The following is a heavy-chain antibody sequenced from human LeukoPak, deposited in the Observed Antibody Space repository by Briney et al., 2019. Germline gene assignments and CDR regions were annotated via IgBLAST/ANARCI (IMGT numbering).Heavy chain of an antibody. CDR2: ISSSSSYI. D-gene: IGHD3-3*01. V-gene: IGHV3-21*01. Sequence: GGSLRLSCAVSGFTFSSYSMNWVRQAPGKGLEWVSSISSSSSYIYYADSVKGRFTISRDNAKNSLYLQMNSLRAEDTAVYYCARDLGPDYDFWSGYYVHYYYYYYMDVWGKGTTVTVSS. CDR1: GFTFSSYS. CDR3: ARDLGPDYDFWSGYYVHYYYYYYMDV. J-gene: IGHJ6*03.